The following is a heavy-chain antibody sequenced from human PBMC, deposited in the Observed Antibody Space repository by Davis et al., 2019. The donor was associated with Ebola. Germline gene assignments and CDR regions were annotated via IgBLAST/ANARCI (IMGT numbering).Heavy chain of an antibody. CDR2: IYYSGST. J-gene: IGHJ6*02. Sequence: GSLRLSCTVSGCSISSSSYYWGWIRQPPGKGLEWIGRIYYSGSTYYNPSLKSRVTISVDTSKNQFSLKLSSVTAADTAVYYCARGHSYGSMVYGLDVWGQGTTVSVSS. V-gene: IGHV4-39*01. D-gene: IGHD5-18*01. CDR1: GCSISSSSYY. CDR3: ARGHSYGSMVYGLDV.